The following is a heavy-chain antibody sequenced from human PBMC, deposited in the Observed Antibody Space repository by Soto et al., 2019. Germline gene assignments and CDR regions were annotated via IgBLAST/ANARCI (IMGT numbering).Heavy chain of an antibody. J-gene: IGHJ4*02. CDR3: ARGGDNFDSSGHYYPFYFDL. CDR2: IYSGGDK. V-gene: IGHV3-53*01. Sequence: GGSLSLSCVVSGFSVSDHYMSWVRQAPGQGLEWVSVIYSGGDKFYRDSVKGRFTIFRDPSKDTVYLQMNNLRVEDTAAYYCARGGDNFDSSGHYYPFYFDLWGRGTLVTVSS. D-gene: IGHD3-22*01. CDR1: GFSVSDHY.